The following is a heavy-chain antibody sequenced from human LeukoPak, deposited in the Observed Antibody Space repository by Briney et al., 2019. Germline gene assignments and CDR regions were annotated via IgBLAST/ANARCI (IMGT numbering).Heavy chain of an antibody. V-gene: IGHV4-61*02. CDR3: ARDAQLLRNWYFDL. Sequence: SQTLSLTCTVSGGSISSGSYYWSWIRQPAGKGLEWIGRIYTSGSTNYNPSLKSRATISVDTSKNQFSLKLSSVTAADTAVYYCARDAQLLRNWYFDLWGRGTLVTVSS. D-gene: IGHD2-21*01. CDR2: IYTSGST. CDR1: GGSISSGSYY. J-gene: IGHJ2*01.